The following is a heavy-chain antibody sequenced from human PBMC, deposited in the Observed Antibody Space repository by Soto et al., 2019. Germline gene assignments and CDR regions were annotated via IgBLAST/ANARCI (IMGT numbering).Heavy chain of an antibody. D-gene: IGHD1-26*01. Sequence: ASVKVSCKASRYTLTSYAMHWVRQAPGQRLEWMGSINAGNGNTKYTQKFQGRVTMTRDTSASTAYIELSSVRSEDTAVDYCASGSLIFNWGQGTLVTVSS. CDR3: ASGSLIFN. J-gene: IGHJ4*02. CDR1: RYTLTSYA. V-gene: IGHV1-3*01. CDR2: INAGNGNT.